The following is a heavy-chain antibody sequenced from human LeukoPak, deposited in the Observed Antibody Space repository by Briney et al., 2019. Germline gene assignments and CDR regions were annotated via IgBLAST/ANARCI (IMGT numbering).Heavy chain of an antibody. J-gene: IGHJ6*02. V-gene: IGHV3-7*03. CDR1: GFTFSSYW. CDR3: AKDAPGDLPPNYYYYGMDV. D-gene: IGHD2-8*01. CDR2: IKQDGSEK. Sequence: PGGSLRLSCAASGFTFSSYWMSWVRQAPGKGLEWVANIKQDGSEKYYVDSVKGRFTISRDNSKNTLYLQMNSLRAEDTAVYYCAKDAPGDLPPNYYYYGMDVWGQGTTVTVSS.